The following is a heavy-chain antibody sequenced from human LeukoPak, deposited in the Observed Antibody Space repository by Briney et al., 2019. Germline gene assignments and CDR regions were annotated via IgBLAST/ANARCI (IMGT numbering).Heavy chain of an antibody. CDR3: AKLGGHPLHNYYVGV. V-gene: IGHV3-23*01. J-gene: IGHJ6*03. D-gene: IGHD3-16*01. CDR2: ILDSGYST. Sequence: GGSLRLSCAASGFTFSSYAMSWVRQAPGKGLEWVSGILDSGYSTYYANSVKGRFTISRDNSNNTLYLQMNSLRAEDTAVYYCAKLGGHPLHNYYVGVWGKGATVAVSS. CDR1: GFTFSSYA.